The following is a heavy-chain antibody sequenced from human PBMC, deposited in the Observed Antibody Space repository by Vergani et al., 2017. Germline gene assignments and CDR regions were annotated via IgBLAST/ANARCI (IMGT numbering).Heavy chain of an antibody. CDR1: GGSFSGYY. J-gene: IGHJ3*02. V-gene: IGHV4-34*01. D-gene: IGHD3-16*01. CDR3: ARGGEWGTSLVFVI. CDR2: INHSGST. Sequence: QVQLQQWGAGLLKPSETLSLTCAVYGGSFSGYYWSWIRQPPGKGLEWIGEINHSGSTNYNPSLKSRVTISVDTSKNQFSLKLSAVTAADTAVYYCARGGEWGTSLVFVIWGEERMVTVSS.